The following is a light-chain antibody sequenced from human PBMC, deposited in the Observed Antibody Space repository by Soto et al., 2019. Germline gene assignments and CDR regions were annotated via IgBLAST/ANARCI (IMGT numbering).Light chain of an antibody. Sequence: EIVLTQSPGTLSLSPGERATLSCRASQSLRSSYLAWYQQKPGQAPRLLIYGASSRAAGIPDRFSGSGSGTDFTLTISRLEPEDFAVYYCQQYGSSPCTFGQGTKVDIK. V-gene: IGKV3-20*01. CDR2: GAS. CDR3: QQYGSSPCT. J-gene: IGKJ1*01. CDR1: QSLRSSY.